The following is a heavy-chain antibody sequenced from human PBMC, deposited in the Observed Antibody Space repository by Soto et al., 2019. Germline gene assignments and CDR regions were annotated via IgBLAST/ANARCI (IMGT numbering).Heavy chain of an antibody. CDR1: GFTFRTYG. Sequence: QVQLVESGGGVVLSGRSLRLSCAASGFTFRTYGMHWVRQAPGKGLEWVAVISYDGSNEDYADSVKGRFSVSRDNSKNTMFLQMNSLRGEDTAVYYCAKDHVATRSGFDSWGQGTLVTVSS. CDR3: AKDHVATRSGFDS. V-gene: IGHV3-30*18. CDR2: ISYDGSNE. J-gene: IGHJ4*02. D-gene: IGHD6-6*01.